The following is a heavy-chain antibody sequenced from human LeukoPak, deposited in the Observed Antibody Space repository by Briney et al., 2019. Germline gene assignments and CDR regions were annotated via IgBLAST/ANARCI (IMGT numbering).Heavy chain of an antibody. CDR3: ARELRWATLYYYYMDV. CDR2: IYHSGST. CDR1: GYSISSGYY. V-gene: IGHV4-38-2*02. Sequence: SETLSLTCTVSGYSISSGYYWGWIRQPPGKGLEWIGSIYHSGSTYYKPSLKSRVTMSVDTSKNQFSLKLSSVTAADTAVYYCARELRWATLYYYYMDVWGKGTTVTMSS. D-gene: IGHD2-21*01. J-gene: IGHJ6*03.